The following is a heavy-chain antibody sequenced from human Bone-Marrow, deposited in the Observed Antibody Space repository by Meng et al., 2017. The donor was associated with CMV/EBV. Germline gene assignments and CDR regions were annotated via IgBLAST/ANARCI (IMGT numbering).Heavy chain of an antibody. CDR3: ASSSLGYCSSTSCHDY. D-gene: IGHD2-2*01. V-gene: IGHV3-33*01. J-gene: IGHJ4*02. CDR1: GLTFSSYG. CDR2: IWYDGSNK. Sequence: GLTFSSYGMHWVRQAPGKGLEWVAVIWYDGSNKYYADSVKGRFTISRDNSKNTLYLQMNSLRAEDTAVYYCASSSLGYCSSTSCHDYWGQGTLVTVSS.